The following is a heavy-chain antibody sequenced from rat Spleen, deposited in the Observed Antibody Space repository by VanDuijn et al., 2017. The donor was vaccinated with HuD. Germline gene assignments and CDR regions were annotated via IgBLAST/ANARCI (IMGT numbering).Heavy chain of an antibody. CDR3: ARHDYSAPFDY. D-gene: IGHD1-1*01. V-gene: IGHV5-19*01. CDR2: ISVSGGSST. J-gene: IGHJ2*01. Sequence: EVQLVESGGGLVQPGRSLKLSCTASGFTFSNYGMHWIRQAPTKGLEWVASISVSGGSSTYYPDSVKGRFTLSRDNTKNTLYLQMNSLTSEDTATYYCARHDYSAPFDYWGQGVMVTVSS. CDR1: GFTFSNYG.